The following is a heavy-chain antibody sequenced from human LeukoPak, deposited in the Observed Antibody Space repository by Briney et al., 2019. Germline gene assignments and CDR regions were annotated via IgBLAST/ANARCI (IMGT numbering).Heavy chain of an antibody. Sequence: SSVKVSCKASGGTFSSYAISGVQQAPGKGVEWMGGIIPIFATANYAQKFQGRVTITADESTSTAYMELSSLRSEDTAAYYCASYYYYYGMDVWGQGTTVTVSS. CDR2: IIPIFATA. V-gene: IGHV1-69*13. CDR3: ASYYYYYGMDV. J-gene: IGHJ6*02. CDR1: GGTFSSYA.